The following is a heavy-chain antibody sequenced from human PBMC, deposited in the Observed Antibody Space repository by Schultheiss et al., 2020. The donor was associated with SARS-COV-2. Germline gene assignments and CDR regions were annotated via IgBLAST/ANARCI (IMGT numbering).Heavy chain of an antibody. CDR1: GYSFTSYW. V-gene: IGHV5-51*01. J-gene: IGHJ4*02. Sequence: GESLKISCKGSGYSFTSYWIGWVRQMPGKGLEWMGIMYPGDSDPRYSPSFQGQVTISADKSISTAYLQWRSLKASDTAMYYCARQGGSFSGRLDYWGQGTLVTVSS. CDR2: MYPGDSDP. CDR3: ARQGGSFSGRLDY. D-gene: IGHD2-15*01.